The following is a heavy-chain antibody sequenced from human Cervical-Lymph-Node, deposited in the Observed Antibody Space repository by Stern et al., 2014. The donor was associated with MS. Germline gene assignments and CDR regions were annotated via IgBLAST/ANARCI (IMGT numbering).Heavy chain of an antibody. CDR1: GYTFMTYA. V-gene: IGHV1-3*01. J-gene: IGHJ2*01. CDR2: INAGNGNT. CDR3: ARGAGVYWYFDL. D-gene: IGHD3-10*01. Sequence: QLVQSRAEVKKPGASVKVSCKASGYTFMTYAMHWVRQAPGQRLEWMGWINAGNGNTKYSQKCQGRVTITRDTSASTAYMELSSLRSEDTAVYYCARGAGVYWYFDLWGRGTLVTVSS.